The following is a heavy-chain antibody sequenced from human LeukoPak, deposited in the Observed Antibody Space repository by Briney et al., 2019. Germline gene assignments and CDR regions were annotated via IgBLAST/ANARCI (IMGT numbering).Heavy chain of an antibody. V-gene: IGHV4-39*01. CDR2: IYYSGST. CDR3: ARQYYGDYGFPDAFDI. CDR1: CGSISSSSYY. D-gene: IGHD4-17*01. J-gene: IGHJ3*02. Sequence: KPSETLSLTCPVSCGSISSSSYYWGCIRQPPGKGLEWIGSIYYSGSTYYNPSLKSRVTISVDTSKNHFSLNLSSLTAADTAVYYCARQYYGDYGFPDAFDIWGQGTMVTVSS.